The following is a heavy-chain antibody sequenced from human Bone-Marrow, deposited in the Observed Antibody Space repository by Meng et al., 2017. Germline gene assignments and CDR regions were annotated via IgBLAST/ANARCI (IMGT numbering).Heavy chain of an antibody. CDR3: ARDCAGHGMDV. V-gene: IGHV4-31*01. D-gene: IGHD3-10*02. J-gene: IGHJ6*02. CDR1: GGSLSSGGYY. Sequence: SEPLSLTCTVSGGSLSSGGYYWSWSRQHPGKGLEWIGYIYYRGSTYYNPSLRSLVTISVNTSKNQFSLKLSSVTAADTAVYYCARDCAGHGMDVWGQGTTVTVSS. CDR2: IYYRGST.